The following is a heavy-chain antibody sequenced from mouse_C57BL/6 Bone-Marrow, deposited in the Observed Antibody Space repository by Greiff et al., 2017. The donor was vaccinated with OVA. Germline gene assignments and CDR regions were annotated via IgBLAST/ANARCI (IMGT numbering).Heavy chain of an antibody. CDR2: IDPADSYT. V-gene: IGHV1-50*01. J-gene: IGHJ1*03. CDR3: ARGDYGYLDD. Sequence: QVQLQQPGAELVKPGASVKLSCKASGYTFTSYWMQWVKQRPGQGLEWIGEIDPADSYTNYNQKFKGKATLTVDTSSSTAYMQLSSLTSEDSAVYYCARGDYGYLDDWGTGTTVTVSS. CDR1: GYTFTSYW.